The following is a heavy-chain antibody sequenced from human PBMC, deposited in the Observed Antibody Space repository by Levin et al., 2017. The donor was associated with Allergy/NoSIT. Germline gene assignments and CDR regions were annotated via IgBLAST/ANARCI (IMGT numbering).Heavy chain of an antibody. CDR1: GFTFSSYS. D-gene: IGHD2-2*01. J-gene: IGHJ4*02. CDR3: ARDCSSTSCYGH. V-gene: IGHV3-21*01. Sequence: GGSLRLSCAASGFTFSSYSMNWVRQAPGKGLEWVSSISSSSSYIYYADSVKGRFTISRDNAKNSLYLQMNSLRAEDTAVYYCARDCSSTSCYGHWGQGTLVTVSS. CDR2: ISSSSSYI.